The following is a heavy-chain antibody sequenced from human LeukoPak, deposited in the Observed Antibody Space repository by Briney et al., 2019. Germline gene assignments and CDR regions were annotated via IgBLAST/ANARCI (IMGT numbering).Heavy chain of an antibody. Sequence: GGSLRLSCAASGFTFSSYGMHWVRQAPGKGLEWVAFIRYDGSNKYYADSVKGRFTISRDNSKNTLHLQMNSLRAEDTAVYYCAKDPDYTFDFDYWGQGTLVTVSS. J-gene: IGHJ4*02. V-gene: IGHV3-30*02. CDR2: IRYDGSNK. CDR3: AKDPDYTFDFDY. D-gene: IGHD4-11*01. CDR1: GFTFSSYG.